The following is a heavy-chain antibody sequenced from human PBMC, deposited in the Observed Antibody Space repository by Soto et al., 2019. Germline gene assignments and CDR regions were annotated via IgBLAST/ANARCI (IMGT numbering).Heavy chain of an antibody. CDR2: ISSSRSYI. D-gene: IGHD3-3*01. J-gene: IGHJ6*02. CDR1: GFTFSDYY. CDR3: ARNRALWSGYLNAYYYYYGMDV. Sequence: PGGSLRLSCAASGFTFSDYYMSWIRQAPGKGLEWVSYISSSRSYINYADSVKGRFTISRDNAKNSLYLQMNSLRAEDTAVYYCARNRALWSGYLNAYYYYYGMDVWGQGTTVTVSS. V-gene: IGHV3-11*06.